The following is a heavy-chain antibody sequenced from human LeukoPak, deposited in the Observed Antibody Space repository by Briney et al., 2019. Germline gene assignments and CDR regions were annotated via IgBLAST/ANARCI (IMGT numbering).Heavy chain of an antibody. CDR1: GYTFTSYD. J-gene: IGHJ3*02. Sequence: GASVKVSCKASGYTFTSYDINWVRQATGQGLEWMGWMNPNSGNTVYAQKFQGRVTMTRNTSISTAYMELSSLRSEDTAVYYCASGVRRSTDFDIWGQGTMVTVSS. V-gene: IGHV1-8*01. CDR2: MNPNSGNT. CDR3: ASGVRRSTDFDI.